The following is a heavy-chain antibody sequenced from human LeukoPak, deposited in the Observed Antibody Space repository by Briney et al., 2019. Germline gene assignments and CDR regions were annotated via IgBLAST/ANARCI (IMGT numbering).Heavy chain of an antibody. CDR1: GYTFTGYY. Sequence: ASVKVSCKASGYTFTGYYMHWVRQAPGKGLEWMGGFDREDGETIYAQKFQGRVTMTEDTSTDTAYMELSSLRSEDTAVYYCATDPLEQWLSLGYWGQGTLVTVSS. J-gene: IGHJ4*02. D-gene: IGHD6-19*01. V-gene: IGHV1-24*01. CDR3: ATDPLEQWLSLGY. CDR2: FDREDGET.